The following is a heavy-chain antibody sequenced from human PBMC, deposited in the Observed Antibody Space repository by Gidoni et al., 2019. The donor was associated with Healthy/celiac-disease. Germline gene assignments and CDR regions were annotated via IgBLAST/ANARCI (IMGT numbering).Heavy chain of an antibody. CDR3: ARDEWELLGFAFDI. CDR2: ISSSSSYI. Sequence: EVQLVESGGGLVKPGGSVRLSCAASGFTLSIYSMNWVRQAPGKGLEWVSSISSSSSYIYYADSVKGLFTISRDNAKNSLYLQMNSLRAEDTAVYYCARDEWELLGFAFDIWGQGTMVTVSS. CDR1: GFTLSIYS. D-gene: IGHD1-26*01. J-gene: IGHJ3*02. V-gene: IGHV3-21*01.